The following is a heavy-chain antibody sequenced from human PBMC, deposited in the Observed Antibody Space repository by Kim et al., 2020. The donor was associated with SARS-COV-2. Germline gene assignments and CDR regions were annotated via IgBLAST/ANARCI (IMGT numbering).Heavy chain of an antibody. V-gene: IGHV7-4-1*02. Sequence: ASVKVSCKASGYTFTSYAMNWVRQAPGQGLEWMGWINTNTGNPTYAQGFTGRFVFSLDTSVSTAYLQISSLKAEDTAVYYCARVQGLYIRTRDDAFDIWGQGTMVTVSS. CDR3: ARVQGLYIRTRDDAFDI. CDR2: INTNTGNP. CDR1: GYTFTSYA. D-gene: IGHD1-1*01. J-gene: IGHJ3*02.